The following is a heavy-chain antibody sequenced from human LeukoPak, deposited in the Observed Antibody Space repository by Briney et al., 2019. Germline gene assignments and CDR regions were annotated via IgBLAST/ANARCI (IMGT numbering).Heavy chain of an antibody. CDR3: TTHSSAWLIGD. D-gene: IGHD6-19*01. Sequence: GGSLRLSCSASGFTFSSYAMHWVRQAPGKGLEYVSAISSNGGSTYYADSVKGRFTISRDNSKNTLYLQMNSLKTEDTAVYYCTTHSSAWLIGDWGQGTLVTVSS. CDR2: ISSNGGST. J-gene: IGHJ4*02. CDR1: GFTFSSYA. V-gene: IGHV3-64*04.